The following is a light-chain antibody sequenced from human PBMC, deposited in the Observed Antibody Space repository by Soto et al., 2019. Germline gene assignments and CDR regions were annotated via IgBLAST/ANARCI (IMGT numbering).Light chain of an antibody. Sequence: EIVLTQSPGTLSLSPGERATLSCMASQSGSNTYLARHQQKRGQAPRLLIYGASSRATGIPDRFSGSGSGTDFTLTISRLEPEDFAVYYCQQYGSSHTFGGGTKVEIK. V-gene: IGKV3-20*01. CDR3: QQYGSSHT. CDR1: QSGSNTY. CDR2: GAS. J-gene: IGKJ4*01.